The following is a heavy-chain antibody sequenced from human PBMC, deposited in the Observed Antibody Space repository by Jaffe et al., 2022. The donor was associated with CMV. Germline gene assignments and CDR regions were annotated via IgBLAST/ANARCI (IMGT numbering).Heavy chain of an antibody. J-gene: IGHJ3*02. V-gene: IGHV3-15*01. CDR3: TTDPFSEQWLVLRNNAYGAFDI. CDR1: GFTFSNAW. Sequence: EVQLVESGGGLVKPGGSLRLSCAASGFTFSNAWMSWVRQAPGKGLEWVGRIKSKTDGGTTDYAAPVKGRFTISRDDSKNTLYLQMNSLKTEDTAVYYCTTDPFSEQWLVLRNNAYGAFDIWGQGTMVTVSS. D-gene: IGHD6-19*01. CDR2: IKSKTDGGTT.